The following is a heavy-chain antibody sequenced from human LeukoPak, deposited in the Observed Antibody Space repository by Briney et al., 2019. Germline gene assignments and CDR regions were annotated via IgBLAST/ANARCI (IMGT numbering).Heavy chain of an antibody. J-gene: IGHJ6*02. Sequence: GGSLRLSCAASGFTFSSYAVHWVRQAPGKGLEFVSVISSNGGSTYYANSVKGRFTISRDNSKNTLYLQMNSLRAEDTAVYYCATPLYGDSRRYYYYGMDVWGQGTTVTVSS. V-gene: IGHV3-64*01. CDR3: ATPLYGDSRRYYYYGMDV. CDR2: ISSNGGST. D-gene: IGHD4-17*01. CDR1: GFTFSSYA.